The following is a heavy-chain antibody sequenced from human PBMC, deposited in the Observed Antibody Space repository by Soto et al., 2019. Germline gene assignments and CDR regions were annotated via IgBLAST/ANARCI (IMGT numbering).Heavy chain of an antibody. V-gene: IGHV3-73*02. CDR1: GFIFSGTT. J-gene: IGHJ4*02. CDR3: TRAPDGNNADY. Sequence: EVQLVESGGDLVQPGGSLKLSCAASGFIFSGTTIHWVRQASGEGLAWVGRIRGRADNYATGYAASVKGRFTISRDDSKKTAYLQMHRLKPEDTAVYFCTRAPDGNNADYWGQGTLVTVSS. D-gene: IGHD6-13*01. CDR2: IRGRADNYAT.